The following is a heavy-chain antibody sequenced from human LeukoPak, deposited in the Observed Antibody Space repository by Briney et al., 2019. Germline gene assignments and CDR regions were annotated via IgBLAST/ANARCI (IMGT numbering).Heavy chain of an antibody. D-gene: IGHD3-10*01. J-gene: IGHJ5*02. V-gene: IGHV1-8*01. CDR3: ARGSELLWFGELLMYNWFDP. CDR2: MNPNSGNT. Sequence: ASVKVSCKASGYTFTSYDINWVRQAPGQGLEWMGWMNPNSGNTGYAQKFQGRVTMTRNTSISTAYMELSSLRSEDTAVYYCARGSELLWFGELLMYNWFDPWGQGTLVTVSS. CDR1: GYTFTSYD.